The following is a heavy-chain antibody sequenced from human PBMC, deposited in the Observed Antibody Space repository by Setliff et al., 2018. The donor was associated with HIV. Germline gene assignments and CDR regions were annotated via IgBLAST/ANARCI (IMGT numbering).Heavy chain of an antibody. CDR2: IVVGRGNT. V-gene: IGHV1-58*01. Sequence: SVKVSCKASGITFTNSAVQWVRQARGQRLEWIGWIVVGRGNTNYAQKFQERVTITRDMSTSRAYMELSGLRTEDTAVYYCAADPQTGTTSYYAFDIWGQGTVVTVSS. D-gene: IGHD1-7*01. CDR3: AADPQTGTTSYYAFDI. J-gene: IGHJ3*02. CDR1: GITFTNSA.